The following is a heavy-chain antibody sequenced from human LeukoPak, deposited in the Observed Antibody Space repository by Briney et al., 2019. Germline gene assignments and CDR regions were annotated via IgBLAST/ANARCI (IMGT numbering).Heavy chain of an antibody. D-gene: IGHD2-2*01. CDR2: IIPIFGTA. CDR1: GGTFSSYA. V-gene: IGHV1-69*13. Sequence: SVKVSCKASGGTFSSYAISWVRQAPGQGLEWMGGIIPIFGTANYAQKFQGRVTITADESTSTAYMELSSLRSENTAVYYCAVDIVVVPAATVPHYYYGMDVWGQGTTVTVSS. CDR3: AVDIVVVPAATVPHYYYGMDV. J-gene: IGHJ6*02.